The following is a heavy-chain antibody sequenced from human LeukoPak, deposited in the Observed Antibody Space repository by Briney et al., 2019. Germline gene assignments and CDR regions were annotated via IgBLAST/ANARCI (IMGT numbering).Heavy chain of an antibody. V-gene: IGHV3-74*01. CDR1: GFTFSSYW. CDR3: ARAQYIYYMDV. Sequence: GGSLRLSCAASGFTFSSYWMHWVRQAPGKGLEWVSRINSDGSSTSYADSVKGRFTISRDNAKNTLYLQMNSLRAEDTAVYYCARAQYIYYMDVWGKGTTVTVSS. D-gene: IGHD5-18*01. CDR2: INSDGSST. J-gene: IGHJ6*03.